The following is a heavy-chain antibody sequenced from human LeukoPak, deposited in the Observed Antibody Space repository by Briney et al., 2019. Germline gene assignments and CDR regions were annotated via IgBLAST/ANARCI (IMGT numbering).Heavy chain of an antibody. CDR3: ATDRADY. CDR1: GIIFSNTW. CDR2: IKSKYDGGTT. V-gene: IGHV3-15*05. J-gene: IGHJ4*02. Sequence: PGGSLRLSCEVSGIIFSNTWMNWVRQAPGKGLEWGGRIKSKYDGGTTDFAAPVKGRFTISRDDSKNTLELQMNTLKIEDTAVYFCATDRADYWGQGTLVTVSS.